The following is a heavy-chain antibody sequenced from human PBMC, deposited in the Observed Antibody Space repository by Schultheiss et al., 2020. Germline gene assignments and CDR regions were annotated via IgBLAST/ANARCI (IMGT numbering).Heavy chain of an antibody. CDR3: VRDSIALTREFDY. CDR1: GFTFSNFW. D-gene: IGHD6-6*01. CDR2: ISDDGYNI. V-gene: IGHV3-74*03. Sequence: GGSLRLSCAASGFTFSNFWMHWVRQAPGKGLEWVSRISDDGYNIMYADSVRGRFTISRDNAKSTLFLQMNSLRAEDAAVYYCVRDSIALTREFDYWGQGVLVNVSS. J-gene: IGHJ4*02.